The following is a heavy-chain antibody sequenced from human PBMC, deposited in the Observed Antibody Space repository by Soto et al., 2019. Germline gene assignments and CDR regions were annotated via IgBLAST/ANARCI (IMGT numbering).Heavy chain of an antibody. J-gene: IGHJ5*02. CDR1: GFTFSSYW. Sequence: EAQLVESGGGLVQPGGSLRLSCAASGFTFSSYWMHWVRQAPGKGLVWVSRINDDGSTTTYADSVKGRFTISRDNAKNTLYLQMNSLRVEDTAVYHCASVGTGNYNWFDPWGQGTLVTVSS. CDR2: INDDGSTT. V-gene: IGHV3-74*03. CDR3: ASVGTGNYNWFDP. D-gene: IGHD7-27*01.